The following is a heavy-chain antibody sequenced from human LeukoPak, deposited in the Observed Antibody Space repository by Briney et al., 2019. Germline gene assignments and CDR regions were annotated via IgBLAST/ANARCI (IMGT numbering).Heavy chain of an antibody. CDR3: ARRIAVAGMGVLENHNWLDP. CDR1: GYTFTSYG. J-gene: IGHJ5*02. D-gene: IGHD6-19*01. Sequence: GASVKVSCKASGYTFTSYGISWVRQAPGQGLEWMGWISAYNGNTNYAQKLQGRVTMTTDTSTSTAYMELRSLRSDNTAVYYCARRIAVAGMGVLENHNWLDPWGQGTLVTVSS. V-gene: IGHV1-18*01. CDR2: ISAYNGNT.